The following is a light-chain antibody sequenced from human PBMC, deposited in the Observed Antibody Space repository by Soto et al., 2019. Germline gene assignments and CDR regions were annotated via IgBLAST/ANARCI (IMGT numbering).Light chain of an antibody. Sequence: EIVMTQSPDTLSVSPGEGATLSCRASQSISFNLAWYQQKPGQAPRLLIYDASNRATGIPARFSGSGSGTDFTLTISSLEPEDFAVYYCQQRSNWHTFGPGTKVDIK. CDR3: QQRSNWHT. CDR1: QSISFN. V-gene: IGKV3D-11*02. CDR2: DAS. J-gene: IGKJ3*01.